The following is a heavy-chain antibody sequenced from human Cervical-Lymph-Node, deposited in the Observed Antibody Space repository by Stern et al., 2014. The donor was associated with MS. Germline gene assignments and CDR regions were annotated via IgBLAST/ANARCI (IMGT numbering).Heavy chain of an antibody. D-gene: IGHD3-16*01. CDR2: ITGNGGET. V-gene: IGHV3-9*01. J-gene: IGHJ6*02. Sequence: EVKLVESGGDLVQPGRSLRLSFVASGFAFDDYAMHWVRQGPRKGLEWVSSITGNGGETSYADYVKGRFTISRDNAKNSLYLQMNSLRPEDTALYYCAKDGGFADYNAGMDVWGQGTTVTVSS. CDR3: AKDGGFADYNAGMDV. CDR1: GFAFDDYA.